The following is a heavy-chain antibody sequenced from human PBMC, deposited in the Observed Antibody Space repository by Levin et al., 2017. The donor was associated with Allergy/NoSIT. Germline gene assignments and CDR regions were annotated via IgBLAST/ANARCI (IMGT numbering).Heavy chain of an antibody. J-gene: IGHJ5*02. CDR2: INHSGST. CDR1: GGSFSGYY. CDR3: ARGSWTINWFDP. V-gene: IGHV4-34*01. Sequence: SETLSLTCAVYGGSFSGYYWSWIRQPPGKGLEWIGEINHSGSTNYNPSLKSRVTISVDTSKNQFSLKLSSVTAADTAVYYCARGSWTINWFDPWGQGTLVTVSS. D-gene: IGHD3/OR15-3a*01.